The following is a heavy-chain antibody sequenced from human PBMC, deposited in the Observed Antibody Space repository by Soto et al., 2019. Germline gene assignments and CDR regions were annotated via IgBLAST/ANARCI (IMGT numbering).Heavy chain of an antibody. Sequence: PGGDRRLRWRASGCSLRKYCKDVVRQAPGKGMEWVTLIFYDGTNRYYPDSVKGRFTISRDSSKNTLYLQMNSLGAEDTAVYYCARPLTIFGVVTPGSGMDVWAQGTSVTVSS. V-gene: IGHV3-33*07. D-gene: IGHD3-3*01. CDR2: IFYDGTNR. CDR1: GCSLRKYC. CDR3: ARPLTIFGVVTPGSGMDV. J-gene: IGHJ6*02.